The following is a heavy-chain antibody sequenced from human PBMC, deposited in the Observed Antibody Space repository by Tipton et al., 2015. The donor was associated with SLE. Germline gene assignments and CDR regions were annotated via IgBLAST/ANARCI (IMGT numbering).Heavy chain of an antibody. J-gene: IGHJ4*02. CDR3: AGDSSGSYYDRGGYYQLANRHFDF. Sequence: LRLSCTVSGGSIRPYFWSWIRQPPGKGLEWVGCVDNSGSAYYNPSLESRVTISIDTSKSQFSLKVNSVTAADTALYYCAGDSSGSYYDRGGYYQLANRHFDFWGRGILVTVSS. CDR1: GGSIRPYF. CDR2: VDNSGSA. D-gene: IGHD3-10*01. V-gene: IGHV4-59*01.